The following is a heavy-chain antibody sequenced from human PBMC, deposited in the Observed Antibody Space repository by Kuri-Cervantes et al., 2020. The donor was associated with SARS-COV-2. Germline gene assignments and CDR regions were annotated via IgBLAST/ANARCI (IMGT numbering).Heavy chain of an antibody. CDR2: INHSGST. V-gene: IGHV4-34*01. CDR1: GGSFSGYY. Sequence: SETLSLTCAVYGGSFSGYYWSWIRQPPGKGLEWIGEINHSGSTNYNPSLKSRVTISVDTSKNQFSLKLSSVTAADTAVYCCAREVRGDSSGYYPKDLDYWGQGTLVTVSS. J-gene: IGHJ4*02. CDR3: AREVRGDSSGYYPKDLDY. D-gene: IGHD3-22*01.